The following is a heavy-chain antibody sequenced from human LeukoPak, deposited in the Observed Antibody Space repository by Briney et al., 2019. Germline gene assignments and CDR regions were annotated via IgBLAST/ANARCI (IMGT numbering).Heavy chain of an antibody. CDR2: IWYDGTNK. D-gene: IGHD5/OR15-5a*01. CDR1: GFTFTNYG. J-gene: IGHJ4*02. Sequence: GGSLRLSCAASGFTFTNYGMHWVRQAPGKGLEWVAVIWYDGTNKYYADSVKGRFTISRDNSKDTLYLQMNSLRVEDTALYYCARDPSLRVTLDYWGQGTLVTASS. CDR3: ARDPSLRVTLDY. V-gene: IGHV3-33*01.